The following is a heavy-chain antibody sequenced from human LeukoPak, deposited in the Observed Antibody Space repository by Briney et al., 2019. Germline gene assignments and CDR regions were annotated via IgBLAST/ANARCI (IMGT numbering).Heavy chain of an antibody. CDR2: IYHSGST. CDR1: GGSNSSGGYY. D-gene: IGHD6-6*01. CDR3: ARRNIAALDGGYLDY. V-gene: IGHV4-30-2*01. Sequence: PSETLSLTCTVSGGSNSSGGYYWSWIRQPPGKGLEWIGYIYHSGSTYYNPSLKSRVTISVDRSKNQFSLKLSSVTAADTAVYYCARRNIAALDGGYLDYWGQGTLVTVSS. J-gene: IGHJ4*02.